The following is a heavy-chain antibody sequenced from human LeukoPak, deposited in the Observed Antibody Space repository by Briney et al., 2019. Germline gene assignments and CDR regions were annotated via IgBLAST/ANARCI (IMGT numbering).Heavy chain of an antibody. V-gene: IGHV3-66*02. CDR3: ARNDGGAFDY. CDR1: GFTVSSNY. J-gene: IGHJ4*02. Sequence: VGSLRLSCAASGFTVSSNYMSWVRQAPGKGLEWVSVIYSGGSTYYADSVKGRFTISRDNSKNTLYLQMNNLRAEDTAVYYCARNDGGAFDYWGQGTLVTVSS. CDR2: IYSGGST. D-gene: IGHD1-1*01.